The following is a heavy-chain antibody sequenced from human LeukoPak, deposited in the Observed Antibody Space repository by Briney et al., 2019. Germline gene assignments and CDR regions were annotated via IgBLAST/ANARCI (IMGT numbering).Heavy chain of an antibody. CDR3: AREPYGAVDY. D-gene: IGHD4-17*01. Sequence: PGGSLRLSCAASGFTFNSYAMSWVRQAPGKGLEWVSTISGSGGSTYYADSVKGRFTISRDNSKNTLYLQMNSLRAEDTALYHCAREPYGAVDYWGQGTLVTVSS. J-gene: IGHJ4*02. CDR1: GFTFNSYA. V-gene: IGHV3-23*01. CDR2: ISGSGGST.